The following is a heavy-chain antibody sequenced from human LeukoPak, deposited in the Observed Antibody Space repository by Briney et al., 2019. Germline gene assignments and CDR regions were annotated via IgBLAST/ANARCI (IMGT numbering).Heavy chain of an antibody. D-gene: IGHD5-12*01. Sequence: GGSLRLSCATSGFTFRRYAMHWVRQAPGKGLEYISGISSNGGNTDHADSVKGRFTISRDNSKSTLYLQMSSLRPEDTAVYYCIKDAGYSAYDSLDSWGQGTLVTVSS. CDR2: ISSNGGNT. CDR3: IKDAGYSAYDSLDS. V-gene: IGHV3-64D*06. J-gene: IGHJ4*02. CDR1: GFTFRRYA.